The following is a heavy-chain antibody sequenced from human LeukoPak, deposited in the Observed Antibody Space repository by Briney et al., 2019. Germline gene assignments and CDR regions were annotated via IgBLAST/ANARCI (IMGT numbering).Heavy chain of an antibody. CDR1: EYTFTTWW. Sequence: GESLKISCKGSEYTFTTWWIGWVRQMPGKGLEWMGIIYPGDSDTRYSPSFQGQVTISADKSISTAYLQWSSLKASDTAMYYCARQPPFSYYMDVWGKGTTVTVSS. J-gene: IGHJ6*03. V-gene: IGHV5-51*01. CDR2: IYPGDSDT. CDR3: ARQPPFSYYMDV.